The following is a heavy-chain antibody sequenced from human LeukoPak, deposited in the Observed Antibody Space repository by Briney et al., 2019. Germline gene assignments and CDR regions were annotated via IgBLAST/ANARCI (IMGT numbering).Heavy chain of an antibody. CDR2: ISSSSSYI. Sequence: GGSLRLSCAASGFTFSSYSMNWVRQAPGKGLEWVSSISSSSSYIYYADSVKGRFTISRDNAKNSLYLQMNSLRAEDTAVYYCARGALLWFGEPTDYWGQGTLVTVSS. J-gene: IGHJ4*02. CDR1: GFTFSSYS. V-gene: IGHV3-21*01. D-gene: IGHD3-10*01. CDR3: ARGALLWFGEPTDY.